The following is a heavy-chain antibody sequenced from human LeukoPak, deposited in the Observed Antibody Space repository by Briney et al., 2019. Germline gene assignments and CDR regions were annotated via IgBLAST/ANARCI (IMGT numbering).Heavy chain of an antibody. CDR1: GGSISSGSYY. V-gene: IGHV4-61*02. J-gene: IGHJ4*02. CDR2: IYISGST. CDR3: ARDRGTWNDDGFDY. D-gene: IGHD1-1*01. Sequence: SETLSLTCTASGGSISSGSYYWSWIRQPAGKGLEWIGRIYISGSTNYNPSLKSRVTMSVDTSKNQFSLKLSSVTAADTAVYYCARDRGTWNDDGFDYWGQGTLVTVSS.